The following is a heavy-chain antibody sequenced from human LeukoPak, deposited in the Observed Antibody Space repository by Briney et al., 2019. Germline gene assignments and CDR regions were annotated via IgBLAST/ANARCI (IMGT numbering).Heavy chain of an antibody. J-gene: IGHJ4*02. Sequence: PGGSLRLSCAASGFTFSSYEMNWVRQAPGKGLEWVSYISSSGSTIYYADSVKGRFTISRDNAKNSLYLQMNSLRADDTAVYYCARYLTDYGDLLDYWGQGTLVTVSS. CDR3: ARYLTDYGDLLDY. CDR2: ISSSGSTI. D-gene: IGHD4-17*01. CDR1: GFTFSSYE. V-gene: IGHV3-48*03.